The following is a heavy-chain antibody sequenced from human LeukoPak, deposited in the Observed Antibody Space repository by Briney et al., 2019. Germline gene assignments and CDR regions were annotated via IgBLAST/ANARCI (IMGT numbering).Heavy chain of an antibody. CDR2: ISYDGSNK. CDR3: AKARRMVTSYFDY. J-gene: IGHJ4*02. Sequence: GGSLRLSCAASGFTFSSYGMHWVRQAPGKGLEWVAVISYDGSNKYYADSVKGRFTISRDNSKNTLYLQMNSLRAEDTAVYYCAKARRMVTSYFDYWGQGTPVTVSS. D-gene: IGHD5-18*01. CDR1: GFTFSSYG. V-gene: IGHV3-30*18.